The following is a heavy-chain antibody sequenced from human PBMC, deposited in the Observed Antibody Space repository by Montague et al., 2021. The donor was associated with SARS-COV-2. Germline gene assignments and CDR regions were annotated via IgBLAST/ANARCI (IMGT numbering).Heavy chain of an antibody. V-gene: IGHV4-39*01. D-gene: IGHD1-26*01. J-gene: IGHJ5*02. Sequence: SETLSLTCSVPGDSMSGSNSYWGWIRQPPGKGLESIGSISYTGSTSYNASLKSRVTMSVDTSKNEFSLRLSPVTASDTAVYYCARLYIQKTLVGASRRRWFDPWGQGTLVTVSS. CDR1: GDSMSGSNSY. CDR3: ARLYIQKTLVGASRRRWFDP. CDR2: ISYTGST.